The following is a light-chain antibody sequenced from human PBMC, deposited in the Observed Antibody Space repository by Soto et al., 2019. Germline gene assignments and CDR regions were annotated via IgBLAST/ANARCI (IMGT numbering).Light chain of an antibody. Sequence: QSVLTQPASVSGSPGQSITISCTGTSNDVGANNYVSWYQRHPDKAPKILIYEAVNRPTGVSHRFSGSKSGNTASLTSSGLQAEDEAEYFCISYTISTSLAFGGGTKRTVL. CDR3: ISYTISTSLA. V-gene: IGLV2-14*01. J-gene: IGLJ2*01. CDR1: SNDVGANNY. CDR2: EAV.